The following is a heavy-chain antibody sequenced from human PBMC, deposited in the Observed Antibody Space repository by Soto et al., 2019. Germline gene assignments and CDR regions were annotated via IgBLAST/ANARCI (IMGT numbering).Heavy chain of an antibody. CDR1: GYTFTGYY. V-gene: IGHV1-2*02. Sequence: ASVKVSCKASGYTFTGYYMHWVRQAPGQGLEWMGWINPNSGGTNYAQKFQGRVTMARDTSISTAYMELSRLRSDDTAVYYCARDYDFWSGELYYYYGMDVWGQGTTVTVSS. J-gene: IGHJ6*02. D-gene: IGHD3-3*01. CDR3: ARDYDFWSGELYYYYGMDV. CDR2: INPNSGGT.